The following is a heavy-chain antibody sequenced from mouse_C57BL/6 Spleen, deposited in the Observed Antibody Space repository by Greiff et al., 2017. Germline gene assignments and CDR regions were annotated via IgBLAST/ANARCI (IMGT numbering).Heavy chain of an antibody. V-gene: IGHV1-82*01. CDR1: GYAFSSSW. CDR3: AREGGGYYVAFDV. Sequence: VQLQQSGPELVKPGASVKISCKASGYAFSSSWMNWVKQRPGKGLEWIGQIYPGDGDTNYNGKFKGKATLTADKSSSTAYMQLSSLTSEDSAVYFCAREGGGYYVAFDVWGTGTTVTVSS. D-gene: IGHD2-3*01. J-gene: IGHJ1*03. CDR2: IYPGDGDT.